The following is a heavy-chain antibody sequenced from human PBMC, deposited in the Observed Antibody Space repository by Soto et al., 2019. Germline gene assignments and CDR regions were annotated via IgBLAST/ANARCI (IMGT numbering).Heavy chain of an antibody. D-gene: IGHD3-22*01. J-gene: IGHJ3*02. Sequence: SETLSLTCTVSGGSISSGGYYWSWIRQHPGKGLEWIGYIYYSGSTYYNPSLKSRVTISVDTSKNQFSLKLSSVTAADTAGYYCASAGGAYYYDSSGYSHDAFDIWGQGTMVTVSS. V-gene: IGHV4-31*03. CDR3: ASAGGAYYYDSSGYSHDAFDI. CDR2: IYYSGST. CDR1: GGSISSGGYY.